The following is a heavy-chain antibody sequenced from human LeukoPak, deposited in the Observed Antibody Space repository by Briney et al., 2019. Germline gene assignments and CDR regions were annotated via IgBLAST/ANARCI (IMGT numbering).Heavy chain of an antibody. Sequence: GGSLRLSCAASGFTFTSYSMNWVRQAPGKGLEWVSYISSSSSSSSTIYYAGSVKGQFTISRDNAKNSLYLQMNSLRAEDTAVYYCAKLGFFGYWGQGTLVTVSS. CDR1: GFTFTSYS. CDR3: AKLGFFGY. J-gene: IGHJ4*02. CDR2: ISSSSSSSSTI. V-gene: IGHV3-48*01. D-gene: IGHD3-16*01.